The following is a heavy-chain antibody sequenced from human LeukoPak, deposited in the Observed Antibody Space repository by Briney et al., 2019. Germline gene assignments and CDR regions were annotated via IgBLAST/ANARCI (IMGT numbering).Heavy chain of an antibody. CDR3: ARDGIVVVTAIVYYYGMDV. J-gene: IGHJ6*02. Sequence: ASVKVSCKASGGTFSSYAISWVRQAPGQGLEWMGGIIPIFGTANYAQKFQGRVTITADESTSTAYMELSSLRSEDTAVYYCARDGIVVVTAIVYYYGMDVWGQGTTVIVSS. CDR1: GGTFSSYA. CDR2: IIPIFGTA. V-gene: IGHV1-69*13. D-gene: IGHD2-21*02.